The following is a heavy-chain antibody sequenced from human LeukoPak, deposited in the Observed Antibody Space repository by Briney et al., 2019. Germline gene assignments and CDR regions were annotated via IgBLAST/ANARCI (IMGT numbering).Heavy chain of an antibody. CDR1: GFTFSSYA. V-gene: IGHV3-23*01. Sequence: GGSLRLSCAASGFTFSSYAMSWVRQTPGEGLEWVSGITGSGGNTYYADSVKGRFTISRDSSKNTLYLQMNSLRAEDTAVYYCAKNGLTSSWYSPPRDFGPWGQGALVTVSS. D-gene: IGHD6-13*01. CDR3: AKNGLTSSWYSPPRDFGP. J-gene: IGHJ5*02. CDR2: ITGSGGNT.